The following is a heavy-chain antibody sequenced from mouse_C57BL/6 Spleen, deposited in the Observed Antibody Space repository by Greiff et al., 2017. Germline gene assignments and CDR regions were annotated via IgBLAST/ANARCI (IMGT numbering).Heavy chain of an antibody. Sequence: VQGVESGAELARPGASVKLSCKASGYTFTSYGISWVKQRTGQGLEWIGEIYPRSGNTYYNEKFKGKATLTADKSSSTAYMELRSLTSEDSAVYFCARNYGSSLYYFDYWGQGTTLTVSS. J-gene: IGHJ2*01. CDR1: GYTFTSYG. D-gene: IGHD1-1*01. CDR3: ARNYGSSLYYFDY. V-gene: IGHV1-81*01. CDR2: IYPRSGNT.